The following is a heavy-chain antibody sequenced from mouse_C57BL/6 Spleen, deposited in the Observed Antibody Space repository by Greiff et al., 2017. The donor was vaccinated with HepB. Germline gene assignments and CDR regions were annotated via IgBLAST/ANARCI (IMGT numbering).Heavy chain of an antibody. D-gene: IGHD1-1*01. Sequence: EVKLQESGPGLVKPSQSLSLTCSVTGYSITSGYYWNWIRQFPGNKLEWMGYISYDGSNNYNPSLKNRISITRDTSKNQFFLKLNSVTTEDTATYYCARDPLYYYGSSSYAMDYWGQGTSVTVSS. CDR2: ISYDGSN. V-gene: IGHV3-6*01. CDR3: ARDPLYYYGSSSYAMDY. CDR1: GYSITSGYY. J-gene: IGHJ4*01.